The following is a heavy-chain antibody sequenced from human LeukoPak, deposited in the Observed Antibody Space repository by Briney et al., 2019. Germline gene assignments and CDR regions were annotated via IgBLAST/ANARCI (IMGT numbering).Heavy chain of an antibody. CDR1: GFTFSSYS. Sequence: GGSLRLSCAASGFTFSSYSMNWVRQAPGKGLEWVSSISSSSSYIYYADSAKGRFTISRDNAKNSLYLQMNSLRAEDTAVYYCARTFRGVEVYFDYWGQGTLVTVSS. CDR3: ARTFRGVEVYFDY. CDR2: ISSSSSYI. J-gene: IGHJ4*02. D-gene: IGHD3-10*01. V-gene: IGHV3-21*01.